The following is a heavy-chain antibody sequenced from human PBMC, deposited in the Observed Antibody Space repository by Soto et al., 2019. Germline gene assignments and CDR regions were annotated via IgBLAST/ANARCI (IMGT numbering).Heavy chain of an antibody. CDR1: GFTFSSYA. CDR3: AKVSGASSWTYNWFDP. D-gene: IGHD6-13*01. CDR2: ISGSGGST. V-gene: IGHV3-23*01. J-gene: IGHJ5*02. Sequence: PGGSLRLSCAASGFTFSSYAMSWVRQAPGKGLEWVSAISGSGGSTYYADSVKGRFTISRDNSKNTLYLQMNSLRAEDTAVYYCAKVSGASSWTYNWFDPWGQGTLVTVSS.